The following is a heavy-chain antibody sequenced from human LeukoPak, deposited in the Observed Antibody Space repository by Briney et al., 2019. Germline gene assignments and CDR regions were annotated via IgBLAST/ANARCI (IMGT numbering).Heavy chain of an antibody. D-gene: IGHD1-26*01. CDR3: ARHGSITTGAFTY. J-gene: IGHJ4*02. Sequence: SETLSLTCTVSGGSISIYYWNWIRQPAGKGLEWIGRIFTSGITNYDPSLKSRVTISVDTSRNQFSLKLGSVTAADTAIYYCARHGSITTGAFTYWGQGTLVTVSS. CDR2: IFTSGIT. CDR1: GGSISIYY. V-gene: IGHV4-4*07.